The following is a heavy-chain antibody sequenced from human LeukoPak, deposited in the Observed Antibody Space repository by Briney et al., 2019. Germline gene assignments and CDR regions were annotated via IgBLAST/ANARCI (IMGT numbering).Heavy chain of an antibody. Sequence: PGRSLRLTCAASGFTFSNYDMHWVRQAPGKGLEWVAVIWYDGSNKYYADSVKGRFTLSRDNSKNTLYLQMNSLRAEDTAVYYCAKRNSGNYFDDWGQGSLVTVLS. D-gene: IGHD1-26*01. V-gene: IGHV3-33*06. CDR1: GFTFSNYD. CDR3: AKRNSGNYFDD. CDR2: IWYDGSNK. J-gene: IGHJ4*02.